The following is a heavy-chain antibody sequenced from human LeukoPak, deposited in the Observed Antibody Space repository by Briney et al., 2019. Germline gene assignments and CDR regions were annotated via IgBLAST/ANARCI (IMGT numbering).Heavy chain of an antibody. CDR2: IYYSGNT. V-gene: IGHV4-30-4*01. CDR3: ARGTSLSHGGLVY. Sequence: SQTLSLTCTVSGGSISSGDYYWSWIRQPPGKGLEWIGHIYYSGNTYYNPSLKSRVTVPVDTSKNQFSLKLSAVTAADTAVYYCARGTSLSHGGLVYWGQGTLVTVSS. J-gene: IGHJ4*02. D-gene: IGHD2-2*01. CDR1: GGSISSGDYY.